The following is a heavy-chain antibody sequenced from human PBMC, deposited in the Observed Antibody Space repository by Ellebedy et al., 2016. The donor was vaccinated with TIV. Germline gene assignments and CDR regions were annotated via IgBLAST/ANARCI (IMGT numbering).Heavy chain of an antibody. CDR1: GYSFPRYW. D-gene: IGHD1-1*01. Sequence: GESLKISCKGSGYSFPRYWIGWVRQMPGRGLEWMGFIYPGGSDTTYRPSFQGQVTISADKSINTAYLHWSSPKASDTGIYYCACARVTTTGDDWYFDLWGRGTLVTVSS. V-gene: IGHV5-51*01. CDR3: ACARVTTTGDDWYFDL. J-gene: IGHJ2*01. CDR2: IYPGGSDT.